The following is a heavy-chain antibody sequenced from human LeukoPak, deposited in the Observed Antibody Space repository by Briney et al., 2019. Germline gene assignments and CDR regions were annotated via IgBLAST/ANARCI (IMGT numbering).Heavy chain of an antibody. V-gene: IGHV4-4*07. J-gene: IGHJ5*02. Sequence: SETLSLTCTVSGGSISSYYWSWIRQPAGKGLEWIGRIYTSGSTNYNPSLKSRVTMSVDTSKNQFSLKLSSVTTADTAAYYCARDLTRGLFDPWGQGTLVTVSS. CDR1: GGSISSYY. D-gene: IGHD5-12*01. CDR3: ARDLTRGLFDP. CDR2: IYTSGST.